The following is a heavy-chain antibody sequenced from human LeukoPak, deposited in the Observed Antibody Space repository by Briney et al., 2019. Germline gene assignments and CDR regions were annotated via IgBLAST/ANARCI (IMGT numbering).Heavy chain of an antibody. Sequence: GASVKVSCKASGYTFTSFGISWARQVPGQGLEWMGWISPYNDNTNYAQKFQGRVTMTTDTSTSTVFMELRGLRSDDTAVYYCAREPSGLLFDYWGQGTLVTVSS. V-gene: IGHV1-18*01. CDR2: ISPYNDNT. CDR1: GYTFTSFG. D-gene: IGHD6-25*01. J-gene: IGHJ4*02. CDR3: AREPSGLLFDY.